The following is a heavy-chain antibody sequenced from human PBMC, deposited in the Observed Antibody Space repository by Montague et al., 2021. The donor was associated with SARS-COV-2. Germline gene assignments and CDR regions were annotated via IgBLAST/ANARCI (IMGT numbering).Heavy chain of an antibody. D-gene: IGHD2-15*01. J-gene: IGHJ5*02. V-gene: IGHV4-59*01. CDR1: GDSISSYY. CDR2: IYNSGTA. CDR3: ARGGGYGSGGSCYYWFDP. Sequence: SETLSLTCTVSGDSISSYYWNWIRQPPGKGLEWIGYIYNSGTANYNPSVKSRVTISVDASKNQFSLKLNSVTAADPAVYYCARGGGYGSGGSCYYWFDPWGQGTLVTVSS.